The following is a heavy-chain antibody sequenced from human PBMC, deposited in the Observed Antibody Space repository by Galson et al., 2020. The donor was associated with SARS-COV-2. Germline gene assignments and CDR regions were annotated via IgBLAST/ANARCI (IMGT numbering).Heavy chain of an antibody. CDR3: VRGGYRGGYNCVDY. CDR1: GYTFTSYY. V-gene: IGHV1-46*01. D-gene: IGHD5-12*01. Sequence: GESLKISCKASGYTFTSYYVHWVRQAPGQGLEWMGILTPSGGSTSYAQKFQGRVTMTRDTSTSTVYMELSSLRSEDTGVYYCVRGGYRGGYNCVDYWGQGTLVTVSS. J-gene: IGHJ4*02. CDR2: LTPSGGST.